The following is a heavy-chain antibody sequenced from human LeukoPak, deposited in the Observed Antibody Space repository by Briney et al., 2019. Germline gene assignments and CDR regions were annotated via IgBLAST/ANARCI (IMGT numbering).Heavy chain of an antibody. CDR1: GFTFDDYA. V-gene: IGHV3-9*01. CDR2: ISWNSGSI. D-gene: IGHD4-17*01. J-gene: IGHJ4*02. CDR3: AKEADYGDGGPFDY. Sequence: GRSLRLSCAASGFTFDDYAMHWVRQAPGKGLEWVPGISWNSGSIGYADSVKGRFTISRDNAKNSLYLQMNSLRAEDTALYYCAKEADYGDGGPFDYWGQGTLVTVSS.